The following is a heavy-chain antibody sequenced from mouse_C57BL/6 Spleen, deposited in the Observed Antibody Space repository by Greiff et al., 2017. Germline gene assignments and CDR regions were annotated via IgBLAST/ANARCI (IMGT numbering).Heavy chain of an antibody. J-gene: IGHJ2*01. Sequence: QVQLQQSGPELVKPGASVKISCKASGYAFSSSWMNWVKQRPGKGLEWIGRIYPGDGDTNYNGKFKGKATLTADKSSSTAYMQLSSLTSEDSAVYFCARSAYDYDEDFDYWGQGTTLTVSS. CDR1: GYAFSSSW. D-gene: IGHD2-4*01. V-gene: IGHV1-82*01. CDR3: ARSAYDYDEDFDY. CDR2: IYPGDGDT.